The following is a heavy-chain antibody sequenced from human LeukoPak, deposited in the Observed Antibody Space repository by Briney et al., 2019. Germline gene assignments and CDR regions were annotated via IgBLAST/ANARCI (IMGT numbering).Heavy chain of an antibody. CDR2: MNPNSGNT. CDR1: GYTFTSYD. J-gene: IGHJ3*02. D-gene: IGHD3-22*01. CDR3: ARGAMIVVGDAFDI. V-gene: IGHV1-8*01. Sequence: ASVKVSCKASGYTFTSYDINWVRQATGQGLEWMGWMNPNSGNTGYAQKFQGRVTITRNTSISTAYMELSSLRSEDTAVYHCARGAMIVVGDAFDIWGQGTMVTVSS.